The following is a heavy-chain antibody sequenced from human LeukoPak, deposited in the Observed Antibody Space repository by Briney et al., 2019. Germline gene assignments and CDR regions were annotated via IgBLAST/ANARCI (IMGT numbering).Heavy chain of an antibody. CDR2: ITSSGSST. D-gene: IGHD6-19*01. Sequence: GGSLRLSCAASGFTFSIYAMSWVRHAQGKGREWVSAITSSGSSTYHADSVKGRFTNSRDNYKKTLYLQMNSLRAEDTAVYYCAKEKGFCSGWEHFYYWGQGSVVTDCS. J-gene: IGHJ4*02. CDR3: AKEKGFCSGWEHFYY. CDR1: GFTFSIYA. V-gene: IGHV3-23*01.